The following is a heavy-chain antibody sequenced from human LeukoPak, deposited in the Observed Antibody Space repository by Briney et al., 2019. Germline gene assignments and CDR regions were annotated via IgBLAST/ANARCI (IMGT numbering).Heavy chain of an antibody. CDR2: ISGSGSTI. J-gene: IGHJ6*03. CDR3: ARVYELREEDYYYYYMDV. Sequence: GGSLRLSCAASGFTFSSYEMNWVRQAQGKGVERVSYISGSGSTISYADSVKGRFTISRDNAKNSLYLQINSLRAEDTALYYCARVYELREEDYYYYYMDVWGKGTTVTVSS. CDR1: GFTFSSYE. V-gene: IGHV3-48*03. D-gene: IGHD5/OR15-5a*01.